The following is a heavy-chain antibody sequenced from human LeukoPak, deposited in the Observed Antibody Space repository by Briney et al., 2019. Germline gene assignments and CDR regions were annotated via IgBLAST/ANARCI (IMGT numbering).Heavy chain of an antibody. CDR3: ARERIAAAVEDY. CDR1: GFTFSSYG. V-gene: IGHV3-33*08. Sequence: GGSLRLSCAASGFTFSSYGMHWVRQAPGKGLEWVAVIWYDGSNKYYADSVKVRFTISRDNSKNTLYLQMDSLRAEDTAVYYCARERIAAAVEDYWGQGTLVTVSS. J-gene: IGHJ4*02. CDR2: IWYDGSNK. D-gene: IGHD6-13*01.